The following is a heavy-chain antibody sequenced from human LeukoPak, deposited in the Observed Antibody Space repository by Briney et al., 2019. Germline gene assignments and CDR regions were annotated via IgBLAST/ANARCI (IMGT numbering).Heavy chain of an antibody. J-gene: IGHJ6*02. V-gene: IGHV3-9*01. D-gene: IGHD5-12*01. Sequence: GRSLRLSCAASGFTFDDYAMHWVRQAPGKGLEWVAGISWSGGNIGYADSVKGRLTISRDNAENSLHLQMNSLRTEDTALYFCARDAWRRAFNYGMDVWGQGTTVAVSS. CDR1: GFTFDDYA. CDR3: ARDAWRRAFNYGMDV. CDR2: ISWSGGNI.